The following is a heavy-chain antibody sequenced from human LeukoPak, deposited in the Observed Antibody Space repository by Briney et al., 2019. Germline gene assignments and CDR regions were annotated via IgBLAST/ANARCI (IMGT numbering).Heavy chain of an antibody. J-gene: IGHJ4*02. CDR2: INTNTGNP. CDR3: ARGGSSWYDY. D-gene: IGHD6-13*01. V-gene: IGHV7-4-1*02. CDR1: EYTFTSYA. Sequence: ASVKVSCKASEYTFTSYAMNWVRQAPGQGLEWMGWINTNTGNPTYARGFTGRLVFSLDTSVNTAYLEISSLKGEDSAVYYCARGGSSWYDYWGRGTLVSASS.